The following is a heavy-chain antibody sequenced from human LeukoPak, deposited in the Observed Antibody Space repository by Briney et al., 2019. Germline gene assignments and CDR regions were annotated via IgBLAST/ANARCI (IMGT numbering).Heavy chain of an antibody. CDR3: AREGSSSSIDY. J-gene: IGHJ4*02. CDR1: GFTFDDYG. D-gene: IGHD6-6*01. V-gene: IGHV3-20*04. CDR2: INWNGGST. Sequence: GPLRLSCAASGFTFDDYGMSWVRQAPGKGLEWVSGINWNGGSTGYADSVKGRFTISRGNAKNSLYLQMNSLRAEDTALYYCAREGSSSSIDYWGQGTLVTVSS.